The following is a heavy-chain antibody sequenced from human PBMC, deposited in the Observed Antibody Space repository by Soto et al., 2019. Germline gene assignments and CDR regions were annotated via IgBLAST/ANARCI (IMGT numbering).Heavy chain of an antibody. J-gene: IGHJ6*02. Sequence: EVQLVQSGAEVKKPGESLKISCKGSGYSFTSYWIGWVRQMPGKGLECMGIIYPGDSDTRYSPSFQGQVTISADKSISTAYLQWSSLKASDTAMSYCARPRYPGRGYYGMDVWGQGTTVTVAS. CDR2: IYPGDSDT. V-gene: IGHV5-51*01. CDR1: GYSFTSYW. CDR3: ARPRYPGRGYYGMDV. D-gene: IGHD2-15*01.